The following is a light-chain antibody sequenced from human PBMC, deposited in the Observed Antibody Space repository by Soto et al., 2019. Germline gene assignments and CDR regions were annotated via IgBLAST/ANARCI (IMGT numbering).Light chain of an antibody. J-gene: IGLJ1*01. CDR3: SSYTSSSTLYV. V-gene: IGLV2-14*01. Sequence: QSALTQPASVSESPGQSITISCTGTSSDVGGYDYVSWYQQHPGKAPKLMIYEVTNRPSGVSDRFSGSKSGNTASLTISGLHAEDEADYYCSSYTSSSTLYVFGTGTKLTVL. CDR2: EVT. CDR1: SSDVGGYDY.